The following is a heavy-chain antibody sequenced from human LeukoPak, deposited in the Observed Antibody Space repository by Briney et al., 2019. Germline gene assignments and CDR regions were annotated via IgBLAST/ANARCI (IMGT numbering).Heavy chain of an antibody. D-gene: IGHD3-10*01. CDR1: GFTFSNAW. J-gene: IGHJ4*02. CDR3: ARLQVRGVGGPDFDY. Sequence: GGSLRLSCAASGFTFSNAWMSWVRQAPGKGLEWVANIRQDGSEKYYVDSVKGRFTISRDNAKNSLYLQMNSLRAEDTAVYYCARLQVRGVGGPDFDYWGQGTLVTVSS. V-gene: IGHV3-7*01. CDR2: IRQDGSEK.